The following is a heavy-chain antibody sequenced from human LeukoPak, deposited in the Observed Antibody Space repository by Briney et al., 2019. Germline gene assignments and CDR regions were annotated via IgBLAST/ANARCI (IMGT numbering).Heavy chain of an antibody. D-gene: IGHD2-15*01. J-gene: IGHJ4*02. CDR1: GFIFGKYA. CDR3: AKQLGYCSDGSCYFPY. Sequence: PGGSLRLPCGASGFIFGKYAMSWVRQAPGKGLEWVSGIGSGGVDTIYADSVQGRFTISRDNSKSTLCLQMNSLRAEDTAVYYCAKQLGYCSDGSCYFPYWGQGALVTVSS. V-gene: IGHV3-23*01. CDR2: IGSGGVDT.